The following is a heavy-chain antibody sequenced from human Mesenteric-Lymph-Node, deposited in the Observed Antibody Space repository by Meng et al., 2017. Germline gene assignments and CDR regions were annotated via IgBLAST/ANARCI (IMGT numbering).Heavy chain of an antibody. CDR1: EYTFTDYH. CDR2: INPDSGVT. Sequence: ASVKVSCKASEYTFTDYHVHWVRQAPGQGLQWLGWINPDSGVTTYAQKFQGRVTMTRDTSITTAYMELNNLRSDDTAVYYCASDKTADWGQGTLVTVSS. J-gene: IGHJ4*02. CDR3: ASDKTAD. V-gene: IGHV1-2*02.